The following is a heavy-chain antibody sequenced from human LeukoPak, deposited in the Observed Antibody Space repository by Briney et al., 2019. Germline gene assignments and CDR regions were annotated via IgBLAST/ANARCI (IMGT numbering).Heavy chain of an antibody. CDR2: ISAYNGNT. V-gene: IGHV1-18*01. J-gene: IGHJ4*02. CDR3: ARVKTYYDFWSGYLDY. CDR1: GYTFTSYG. D-gene: IGHD3-3*01. Sequence: ASVKFSCKASGYTFTSYGISWVRQAPGQGLEWMGWISAYNGNTNYAQKLQGRVTITADESTSTAYMELSSLRSEDTAVYYCARVKTYYDFWSGYLDYWGQGTLVTVSS.